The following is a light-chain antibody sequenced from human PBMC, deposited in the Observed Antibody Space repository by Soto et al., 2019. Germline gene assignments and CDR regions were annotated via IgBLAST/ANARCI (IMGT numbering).Light chain of an antibody. CDR1: QGISSY. J-gene: IGKJ5*01. CDR2: GAS. CDR3: PQLNTYPIT. Sequence: IQLTQSPSSLSASVGDRVTITCRASQGISSYLAWYQQKPGKAPKLLIYGASTLEGGVPFRFSGSGSWTDFTLTISSLQPEDFATYYCPQLNTYPITFGQGTRLEIK. V-gene: IGKV1-9*01.